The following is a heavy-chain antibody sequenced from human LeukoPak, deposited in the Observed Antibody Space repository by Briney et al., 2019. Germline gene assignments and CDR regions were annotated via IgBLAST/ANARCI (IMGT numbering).Heavy chain of an antibody. Sequence: PSETLSLACAVYGGSFSGYYWSWIRQPPGKGLEWIGEINHSGSTNYKPSLKSRVTISVDTSKNQFSLKLSSVTAADTAVYYCARGPPPLGYCSGGSCYSMRNWFDPWGQGTLVTVSS. CDR2: INHSGST. CDR3: ARGPPPLGYCSGGSCYSMRNWFDP. V-gene: IGHV4-34*01. D-gene: IGHD2-15*01. CDR1: GGSFSGYY. J-gene: IGHJ5*02.